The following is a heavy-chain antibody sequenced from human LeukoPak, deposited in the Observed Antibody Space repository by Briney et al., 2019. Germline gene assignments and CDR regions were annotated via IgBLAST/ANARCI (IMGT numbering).Heavy chain of an antibody. CDR3: ARASPPYYGSGSYSCFDY. J-gene: IGHJ4*02. V-gene: IGHV1-69*01. D-gene: IGHD3-10*01. CDR2: IIPIFGTA. CDR1: GGTFSSYA. Sequence: SVKVPCKASGGTFSSYAISWVRQAPGQGLEWMGGIIPIFGTANYAQKFQGRVTITADESTSTAYMELSSLRSEDTAVYYCARASPPYYGSGSYSCFDYWGQGTLVTVSS.